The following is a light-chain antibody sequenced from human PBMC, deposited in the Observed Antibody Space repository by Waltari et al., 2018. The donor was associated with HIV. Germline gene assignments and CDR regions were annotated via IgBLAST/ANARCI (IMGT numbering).Light chain of an antibody. CDR1: QTLLYTDGYKY. Sequence: DIVMNQSPLSLPVPPGESASISSRSTQTLLYTDGYKYLEWYQQKPGQSPRLLIYLTSTRASGVPDRFSGSGSGTEFTLHISRVEAEDVGTYYCMQSLQGYSFGQGTKLEIK. J-gene: IGKJ2*01. CDR3: MQSLQGYS. CDR2: LTS. V-gene: IGKV2-28*01.